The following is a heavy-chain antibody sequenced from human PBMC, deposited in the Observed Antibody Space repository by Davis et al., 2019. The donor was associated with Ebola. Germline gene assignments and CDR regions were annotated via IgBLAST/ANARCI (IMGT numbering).Heavy chain of an antibody. V-gene: IGHV3-48*04. CDR3: ARVLVLPKGYYYGMDV. CDR2: ISSSGSTI. Sequence: GESLKISCAASGFTFSSYWMHWVRQAPGKGLEWVSYISSSGSTIYYADSVKGRFTISRDNAKNSLYLQMNSLRAEDTAVYYCARVLVLPKGYYYGMDVWGQGTTVTVSS. CDR1: GFTFSSYW. J-gene: IGHJ6*02. D-gene: IGHD4/OR15-4a*01.